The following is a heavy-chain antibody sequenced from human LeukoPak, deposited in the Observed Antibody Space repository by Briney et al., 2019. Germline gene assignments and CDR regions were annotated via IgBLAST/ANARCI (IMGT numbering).Heavy chain of an antibody. J-gene: IGHJ4*02. CDR2: TYFRSKWIY. Sequence: SPTLSLTCAISGDSVSSNSATWHWLRQSPSRGLEWLARTYFRSKWIYDYAPSLKSRLTISPDTSKNQFALQLNSVTPEDTAVYFCARAGRGYYDYWGQGTLATVSS. D-gene: IGHD3-22*01. CDR3: ARAGRGYYDY. V-gene: IGHV6-1*01. CDR1: GDSVSSNSAT.